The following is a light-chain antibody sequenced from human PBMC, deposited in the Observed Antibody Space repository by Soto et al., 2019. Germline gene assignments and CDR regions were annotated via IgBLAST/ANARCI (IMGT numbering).Light chain of an antibody. CDR2: WAS. Sequence: DIVMTHSPDSLAVSLGERATINCRSSQSVFYSATNQNSLAWYQKKPGQPPKLLIYWASTRESGVPDRFSGSGSGTDFTLTISSLQAEDVAVYYCQHHIGIPFTFGPGTKVDIK. CDR1: QSVFYSATNQNS. J-gene: IGKJ3*01. CDR3: QHHIGIPFT. V-gene: IGKV4-1*01.